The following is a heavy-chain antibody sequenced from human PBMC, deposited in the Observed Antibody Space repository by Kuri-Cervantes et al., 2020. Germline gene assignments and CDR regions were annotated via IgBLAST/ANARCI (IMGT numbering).Heavy chain of an antibody. J-gene: IGHJ5*02. CDR2: INPNSGGT. D-gene: IGHD5-18*01. Sequence: ASVKVSCKASGYTFTGYYMHWVRQAPGQGLEWMGWINPNSGGTNYAQKFQGRVTMTRDTSISTAYMELSRLRSDDTAVYYYARDRFADYIGYSYGYSWFDPWGQGTLVTVSS. CDR1: GYTFTGYY. CDR3: ARDRFADYIGYSYGYSWFDP. V-gene: IGHV1-2*02.